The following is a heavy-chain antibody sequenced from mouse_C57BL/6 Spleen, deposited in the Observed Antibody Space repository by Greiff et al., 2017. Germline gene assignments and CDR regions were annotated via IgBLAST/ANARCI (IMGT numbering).Heavy chain of an antibody. Sequence: VQLQQSGPELVKPGASVKISCKASGYAFSSSWMNWVKQRPGKGLEWIGRIYPGDGDTNYNGKFKGKATLTADKSSSTAYMQLSSLTSEDSAVYFCAREVYYGSSYAWFAYGGQGTLVTVSA. D-gene: IGHD1-1*01. CDR3: AREVYYGSSYAWFAY. CDR1: GYAFSSSW. V-gene: IGHV1-82*01. J-gene: IGHJ3*01. CDR2: IYPGDGDT.